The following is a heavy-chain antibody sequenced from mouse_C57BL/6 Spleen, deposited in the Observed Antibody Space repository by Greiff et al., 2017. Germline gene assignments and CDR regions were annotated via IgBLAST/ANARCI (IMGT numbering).Heavy chain of an antibody. J-gene: IGHJ2*01. D-gene: IGHD4-1*01. Sequence: VQLQQSGGGLVKPGGSLKLSCAASGFTFSDYGMHWVRQAPEKGLEWVAYISSGSSTIYYADTVKGRFTISRDNAKNTLFLQMTSLRSEDTAMYYCARRTGGFFDYWGQGTTLTVSS. CDR2: ISSGSSTI. CDR1: GFTFSDYG. CDR3: ARRTGGFFDY. V-gene: IGHV5-17*01.